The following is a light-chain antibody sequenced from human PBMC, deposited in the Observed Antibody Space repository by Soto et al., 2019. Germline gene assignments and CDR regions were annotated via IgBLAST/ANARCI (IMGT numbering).Light chain of an antibody. V-gene: IGKV3-15*01. CDR1: QSVSNN. CDR3: QQYNKWPLA. J-gene: IGKJ4*01. Sequence: EIVMTQSPATLSVSPGEKATLSCRASQSVSNNLAWYQQKPGQAPKLLIYFASTRATGIPARFSGSGSGTEFTLTVSSLQSADFAVYYCQQYNKWPLAFGGGVEVDIK. CDR2: FAS.